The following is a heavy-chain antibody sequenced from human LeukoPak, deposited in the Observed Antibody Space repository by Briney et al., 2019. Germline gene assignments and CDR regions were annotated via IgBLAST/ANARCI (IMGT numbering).Heavy chain of an antibody. CDR3: ARDRNLWFGELPDY. V-gene: IGHV3-30*04. CDR1: GFTFSSYA. J-gene: IGHJ4*02. Sequence: GRSLRLSCAASGFTFSSYAMRWVRQAPGKGLEWVAVISYDGSNKYYADSVKGRFTISRDNSKNTLYLQMNSLRAEDTAVYYCARDRNLWFGELPDYWGQGTLVTVSS. D-gene: IGHD3-10*01. CDR2: ISYDGSNK.